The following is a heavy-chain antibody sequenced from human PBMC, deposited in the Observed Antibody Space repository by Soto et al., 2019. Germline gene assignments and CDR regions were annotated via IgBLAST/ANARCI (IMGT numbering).Heavy chain of an antibody. CDR1: GGSISSSSYY. CDR3: ASLDTYFKYFAS. J-gene: IGHJ4*02. D-gene: IGHD3-10*01. CDR2: IYYRGST. V-gene: IGHV4-39*01. Sequence: PSETLSLTCTVSGGSISSSSYYWGWIRQPPGRGLEWIGSIYYRGSTYYNPSLKSRATISVDTSKHQFSLKLSSVTAADTAVYYCASLDTYFKYFASRGQGTLVTVAS.